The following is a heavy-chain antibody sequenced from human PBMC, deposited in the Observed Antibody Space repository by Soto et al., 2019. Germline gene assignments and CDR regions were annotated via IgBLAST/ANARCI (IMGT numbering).Heavy chain of an antibody. CDR1: GGTFSSYA. V-gene: IGHV1-69*13. CDR2: IIPIFGTA. D-gene: IGHD3-9*01. J-gene: IGHJ6*02. CDR3: ARLAPYYDIPGWVDV. Sequence: GASVKGSCKASGGTFSSYAISWVRQAPGQGLEWMGGIIPIFGTANYAQKFQGRVTITADESTSTAYMELSSLRSEDTAVYYCARLAPYYDIPGWVDVWGQGTTVTVSS.